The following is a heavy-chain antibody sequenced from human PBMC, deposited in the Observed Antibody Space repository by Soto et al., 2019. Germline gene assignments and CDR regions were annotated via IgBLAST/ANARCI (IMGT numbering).Heavy chain of an antibody. CDR2: IYPGDSDT. V-gene: IGHV5-51*01. CDR1: GYRFTNYW. J-gene: IGHJ4*02. Sequence: GESLKISCKGSGYRFTNYWIGWVRQIPGKGLEWMGIIYPGDSDTRYSPSFQGQVTISADKSIKTAYLQWSSLKASDTALYYCALYYCSGTTGSEFDYWGQGTLVTVSS. D-gene: IGHD2-2*01. CDR3: ALYYCSGTTGSEFDY.